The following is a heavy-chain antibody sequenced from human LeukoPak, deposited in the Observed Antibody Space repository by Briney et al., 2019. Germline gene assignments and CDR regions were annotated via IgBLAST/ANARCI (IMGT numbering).Heavy chain of an antibody. V-gene: IGHV3-20*04. CDR2: INWNGGST. CDR3: ARDRRYYFDY. CDR1: GFTFSDYY. Sequence: GGSLRLSCAASGFTFSDYYMSWIRQAPGKGLEWVSGINWNGGSTGYADSVKGRFTISRDNAKNSLYLQMNSLRAEDTALYYCARDRRYYFDYWGQGTLVTVSS. J-gene: IGHJ4*02.